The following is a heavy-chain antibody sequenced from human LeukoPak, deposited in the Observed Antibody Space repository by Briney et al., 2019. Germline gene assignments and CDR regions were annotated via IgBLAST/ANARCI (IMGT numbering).Heavy chain of an antibody. CDR2: ISYDGSNK. D-gene: IGHD6-19*01. CDR3: AKGYYSSGWSLY. CDR1: GFTFSSYG. V-gene: IGHV3-30*18. J-gene: IGHJ4*02. Sequence: GGSLRLSCAASGFTFSSYGMHWVRQAPGKGLEWVAVISYDGSNKYYADSVKGRFTISRDNSKNTLYLQMNSLRAEDTAVYYCAKGYYSSGWSLYWGQGTLVTVSS.